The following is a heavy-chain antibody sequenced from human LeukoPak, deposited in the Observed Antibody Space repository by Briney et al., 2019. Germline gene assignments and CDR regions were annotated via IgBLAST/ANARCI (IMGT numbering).Heavy chain of an antibody. D-gene: IGHD2-2*03. CDR2: IYYSGST. CDR1: GGSISSSSYY. V-gene: IGHV4-39*01. J-gene: IGHJ5*02. CDR3: ARHGGYCSSTSCRRNWFDP. Sequence: SETLSLTCTVSGGSISSSSYYWGWIRQPPGKGLEWIGSIYYSGSTYYNPSLKSRVTISVDTSKNQFSLKLSSVTAADTAVCYCARHGGYCSSTSCRRNWFDPWGQGTLVTVSS.